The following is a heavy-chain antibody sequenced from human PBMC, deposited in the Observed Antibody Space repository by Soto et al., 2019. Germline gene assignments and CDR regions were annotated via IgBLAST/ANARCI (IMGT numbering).Heavy chain of an antibody. Sequence: EVQLLESGGGLVKPGGSLRLSCAASGFTFISYAMSWVRQAPGKGLEWVAAISGSGGSIYYADSVKGRFTISRDNTKNPLYLQMNSLRPEHTAVYYCAKGTPHFDYWGQGTLVTVSS. J-gene: IGHJ4*02. CDR3: AKGTPHFDY. CDR2: ISGSGGSI. D-gene: IGHD2-2*01. V-gene: IGHV3-23*01. CDR1: GFTFISYA.